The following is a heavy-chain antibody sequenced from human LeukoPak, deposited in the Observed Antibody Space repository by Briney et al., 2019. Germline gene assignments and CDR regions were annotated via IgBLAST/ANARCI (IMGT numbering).Heavy chain of an antibody. CDR3: ARDHYGSGSYSPG. Sequence: GGPVRLSCGAFGFTFSRYSMNWARQAPGKGLEWVSSISSSGNYIYYADSVKGRFTISRDNAKNLVYLQMNILRDEDTAVYYCARDHYGSGSYSPGWGQGSLAFVSS. CDR1: GFTFSRYS. J-gene: IGHJ4*02. V-gene: IGHV3-21*01. CDR2: ISSSGNYI. D-gene: IGHD3-10*01.